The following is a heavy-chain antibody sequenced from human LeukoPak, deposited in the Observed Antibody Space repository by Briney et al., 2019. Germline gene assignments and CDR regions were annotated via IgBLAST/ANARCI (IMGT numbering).Heavy chain of an antibody. CDR1: GFTFDDYG. CDR3: ARDPTSSIAARFGYFDY. V-gene: IGHV3-21*01. J-gene: IGHJ4*02. Sequence: PGGSLRLSCAASGFTFDDYGMSWVRQAPGKGLEWVSSISSSSSYIYYADSVKGRFTISRDNAKNSLYLQMNSLRAEDTAVYYCARDPTSSIAARFGYFDYWGQGTLVTVSS. CDR2: ISSSSSYI. D-gene: IGHD6-6*01.